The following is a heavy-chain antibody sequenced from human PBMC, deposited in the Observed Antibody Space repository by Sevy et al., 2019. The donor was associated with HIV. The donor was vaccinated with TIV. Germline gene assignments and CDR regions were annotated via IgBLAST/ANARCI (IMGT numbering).Heavy chain of an antibody. J-gene: IGHJ4*02. V-gene: IGHV4-61*01. CDR1: GVSVSSDTYY. Sequence: SETLSLTCAVSGVSVSSDTYYWSWIRQPTGKGLEWIGYVYHTGSTNYSPSFKSRVTISVDTSKSQFSLRLFSVAAADTAVYYCAREPYFFDKSGYYWDYWGQGALVTVSS. CDR3: AREPYFFDKSGYYWDY. D-gene: IGHD3-22*01. CDR2: VYHTGST.